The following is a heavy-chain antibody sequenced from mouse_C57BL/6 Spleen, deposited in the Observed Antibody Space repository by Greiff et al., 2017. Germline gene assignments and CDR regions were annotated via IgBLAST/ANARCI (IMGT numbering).Heavy chain of an antibody. J-gene: IGHJ3*01. V-gene: IGHV1-26*01. CDR2: INPNNGGT. Sequence: EVQLQQSGPELVKPGASVKISCKASGYTFTDYYMNWVKQSHGKSLEWIGDINPNNGGTSYNQKFKGKATLTVDKSSSTAYMELRSLTSEDSAVYYCASGIYYGNPWFAYWGQGTLVTVSA. CDR1: GYTFTDYY. D-gene: IGHD2-1*01. CDR3: ASGIYYGNPWFAY.